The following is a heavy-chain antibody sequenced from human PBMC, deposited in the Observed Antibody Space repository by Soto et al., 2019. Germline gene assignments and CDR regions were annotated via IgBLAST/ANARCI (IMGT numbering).Heavy chain of an antibody. Sequence: VGSLRLSFAASGFTLSSYAMSWVRQAPGKGLEWVSAISGSGGITYYADSVKVRFTISRDNSKNTLYLQMNSLRAEDKAVYYCAKDIFGVVIINLLFDYWGQGTLVTVSS. D-gene: IGHD3-3*01. CDR1: GFTLSSYA. CDR3: AKDIFGVVIINLLFDY. J-gene: IGHJ4*02. V-gene: IGHV3-23*01. CDR2: ISGSGGIT.